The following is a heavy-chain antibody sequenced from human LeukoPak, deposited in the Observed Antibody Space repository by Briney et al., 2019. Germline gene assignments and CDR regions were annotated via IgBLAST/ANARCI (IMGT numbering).Heavy chain of an antibody. J-gene: IGHJ4*02. CDR3: ARAAWYYDSSGYYFSGPVDY. V-gene: IGHV4-61*08. CDR2: IFYSGST. Sequence: SETLSLTCTVSGGSVSSGGYHWSWIRQPPGKGLEWIGYIFYSGSTNYNPSLKSRVTISVDTSKNQFSLKLSSVTAADTAVYYCARAAWYYDSSGYYFSGPVDYWGQGTLVTVSS. D-gene: IGHD3-22*01. CDR1: GGSVSSGGYH.